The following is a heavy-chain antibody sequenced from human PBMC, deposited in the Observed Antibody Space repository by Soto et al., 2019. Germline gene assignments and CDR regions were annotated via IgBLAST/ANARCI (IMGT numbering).Heavy chain of an antibody. Sequence: PSETLSLTCSVSDDSSNSDKYCRGWIRQPPGKGLEWIGSIYYRGNAYYNPSLQTRVTISLDKSKSQFSLKLNSVTAADSAVYFCARLEGLATISYYFDFWGPGALVTVSS. CDR1: DDSSNSDKYC. D-gene: IGHD3-9*01. CDR3: ARLEGLATISYYFDF. CDR2: IYYRGNA. J-gene: IGHJ4*02. V-gene: IGHV4-39*01.